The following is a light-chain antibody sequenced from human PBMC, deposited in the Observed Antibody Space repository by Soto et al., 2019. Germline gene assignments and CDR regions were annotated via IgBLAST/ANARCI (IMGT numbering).Light chain of an antibody. CDR2: TAS. CDR1: QSVSSN. J-gene: IGKJ1*01. V-gene: IGKV3-15*01. Sequence: EIVMTQSPATLSVSPGESATLSCRASQSVSSNLAWYQHKPGQAPRLLIYTASTRATGVPARFSGSGSGTEFTLTISSLQSEDFAVYYCQQYNNWIWTFGQGTKVEIK. CDR3: QQYNNWIWT.